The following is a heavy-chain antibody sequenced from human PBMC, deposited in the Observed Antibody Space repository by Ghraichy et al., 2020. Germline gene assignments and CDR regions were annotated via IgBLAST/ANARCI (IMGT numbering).Heavy chain of an antibody. CDR2: INHSGST. Sequence: SETLSLTCAVYGGSFSGYYWSWIRQPPGKGLEWIGEINHSGSTNYNPSLKSRVTISVDTSKNQFSLKLSSVTAADTAVYYCARGAPYYDFWSGYYYYFDYWGQGTLVTVSS. CDR1: GGSFSGYY. D-gene: IGHD3-3*01. CDR3: ARGAPYYDFWSGYYYYFDY. V-gene: IGHV4-34*01. J-gene: IGHJ4*02.